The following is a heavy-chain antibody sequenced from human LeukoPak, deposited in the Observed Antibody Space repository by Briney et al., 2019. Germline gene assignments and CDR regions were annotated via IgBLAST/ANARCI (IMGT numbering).Heavy chain of an antibody. D-gene: IGHD5-18*01. CDR3: AKGLIQLWLQLY. Sequence: TGGSLRLSCAASGFTFSSYAMSWVRQAPGKGLEWVSAISGSGGSTYYADSVKGRFTISRDNSKNTLYLQMNSLRAEDTAVYYCAKGLIQLWLQLYWGQGTPVTVSS. CDR2: ISGSGGST. J-gene: IGHJ4*02. V-gene: IGHV3-23*01. CDR1: GFTFSSYA.